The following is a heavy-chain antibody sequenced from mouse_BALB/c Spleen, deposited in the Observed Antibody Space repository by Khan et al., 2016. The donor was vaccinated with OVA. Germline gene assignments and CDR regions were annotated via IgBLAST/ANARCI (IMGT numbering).Heavy chain of an antibody. CDR2: ISYSGNT. CDR3: AFELRGFAY. V-gene: IGHV3-8*02. Sequence: EVQLQESGPSLVKPSQTLSLTCSVTGDSITRGYWNWIRKFPGNKLDYMGYISYSGNTYCNPSLKSRISITRDTSKNQYYLQLNHVTTEDTATYNWAFELRGFAYWGQGTLVTVSA. J-gene: IGHJ3*01. D-gene: IGHD1-1*01. CDR1: GDSITRGY.